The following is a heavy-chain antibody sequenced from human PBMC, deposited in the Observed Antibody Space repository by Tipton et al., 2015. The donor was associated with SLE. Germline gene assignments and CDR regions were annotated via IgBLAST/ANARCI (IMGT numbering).Heavy chain of an antibody. D-gene: IGHD1-26*01. CDR1: GDSIRRGGYY. V-gene: IGHV4-61*02. Sequence: LSLTCTVSGDSIRRGGYYWSWIRQPAGKGLECIGRIYTSGTTNYNPSLKSRVTISVDTSKNQFSLNLNSVTAADTAVYYCARGSGSYFGGAFDIWGHGTMVTVSS. CDR2: IYTSGTT. J-gene: IGHJ3*02. CDR3: ARGSGSYFGGAFDI.